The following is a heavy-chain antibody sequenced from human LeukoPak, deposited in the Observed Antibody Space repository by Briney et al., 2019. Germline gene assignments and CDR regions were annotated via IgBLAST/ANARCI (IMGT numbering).Heavy chain of an antibody. CDR3: ARGRLLDSSSSYWFDP. D-gene: IGHD6-6*01. CDR1: GYTFTSYY. V-gene: IGHV1-46*01. J-gene: IGHJ5*02. CDR2: INPSGGST. Sequence: ASVKVSCKASGYTFTSYYMHWVRQAPGQGLEWMGIINPSGGSTSYAQEFQGRVTMTRDMSTSTVYMELSSLRSEDTAVYYCARGRLLDSSSSYWFDPWGQGTLVTVSS.